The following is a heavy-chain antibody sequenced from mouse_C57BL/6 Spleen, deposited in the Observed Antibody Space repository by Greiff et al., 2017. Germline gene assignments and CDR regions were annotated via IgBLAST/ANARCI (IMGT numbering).Heavy chain of an antibody. D-gene: IGHD1-1*01. V-gene: IGHV1-80*01. J-gene: IGHJ4*01. CDR2: IYPGDGDT. CDR3: APYYYGSRNYYAMDY. Sequence: VQLQESGAELVKPGASVKISCKASGYAFSSYWMNWVKQRPGKGLEWIGQIYPGDGDTNYNGKFKGKATLTADKSSSTAYMQLSSLTSEDSAVYFCAPYYYGSRNYYAMDYWGQGTSVTVSS. CDR1: GYAFSSYW.